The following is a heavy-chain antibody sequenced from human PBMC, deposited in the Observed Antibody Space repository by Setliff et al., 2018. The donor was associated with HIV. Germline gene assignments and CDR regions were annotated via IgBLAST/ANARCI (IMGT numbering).Heavy chain of an antibody. CDR2: IYYTGST. Sequence: PSETLSLTCTVSGGSISTYFWSWVRQTPGKGLEWIGYIYYTGSTSYNPSFRSRVTISVDTSKNQLSLRLTSMAAADTAMYYCARSQPDTIFGVVTFDCWGQGKMVTVSS. J-gene: IGHJ4*02. V-gene: IGHV4-59*08. CDR1: GGSISTYF. D-gene: IGHD3-3*01. CDR3: ARSQPDTIFGVVTFDC.